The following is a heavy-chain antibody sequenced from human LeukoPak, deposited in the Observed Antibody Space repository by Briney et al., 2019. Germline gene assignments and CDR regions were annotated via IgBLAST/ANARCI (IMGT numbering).Heavy chain of an antibody. D-gene: IGHD3-10*01. CDR2: IYPGDYDT. CDR1: GYSFSTYW. J-gene: IGHJ3*01. V-gene: IGHV5-51*01. Sequence: GESLKISCQGSGYSFSTYWITWVRQMPGKGLEWMGIIYPGDYDTRYRPSFQGQVTIPTDKSVSTAYLQWTSLRASDTAIYYCARQAREHSSYYGASFDFWGQGTMVTVSS. CDR3: ARQAREHSSYYGASFDF.